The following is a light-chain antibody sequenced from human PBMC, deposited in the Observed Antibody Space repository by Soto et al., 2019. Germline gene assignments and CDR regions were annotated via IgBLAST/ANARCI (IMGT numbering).Light chain of an antibody. Sequence: QSALTQPPSASGSPGQSVTISCTGTSSDVGGYNYVSWYQQHPGKAPKLMIYEVSKRSSGVPDRFSASKSGNTASLTVSGLQADDEADDYCISYAGSDSLIFGGGTKLTVL. J-gene: IGLJ2*01. CDR3: ISYAGSDSLI. CDR2: EVS. CDR1: SSDVGGYNY. V-gene: IGLV2-8*01.